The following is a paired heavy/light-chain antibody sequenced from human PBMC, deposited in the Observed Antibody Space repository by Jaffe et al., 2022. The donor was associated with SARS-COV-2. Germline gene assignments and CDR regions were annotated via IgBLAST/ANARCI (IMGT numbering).Heavy chain of an antibody. J-gene: IGHJ2*01. CDR1: GFNFTHYA. CDR3: VKDIITRGGWYFDL. CDR2: ISWNSDNM. V-gene: IGHV3-9*01. D-gene: IGHD3-16*01. Sequence: ELQLVESGGGLVQPGRSLRLSCVTSGFNFTHYAMHWVRQAPGKGLEWVSGISWNSDNMAYADSVKGRFTISRDNAKDSLYLQMNSLSTEDTAFYFCVKDIITRGGWYFDLWGRGTLVTVSS.
Light chain of an antibody. J-gene: IGLJ1*01. CDR2: FDT. V-gene: IGLV3-21*04. Sequence: SYILTQPPSVSVAPGETAKITCGGNNIGSKSVHWYRQKPGQAPVLVIYFDTNRPSGIPARFSGSTFGSTATLTISRVEAGDEADYYCQVWDSNSDYCVFGTGTKVTVL. CDR3: QVWDSNSDYCV. CDR1: NIGSKS.